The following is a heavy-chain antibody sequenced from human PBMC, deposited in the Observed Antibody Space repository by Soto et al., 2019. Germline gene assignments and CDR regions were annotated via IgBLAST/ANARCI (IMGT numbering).Heavy chain of an antibody. D-gene: IGHD2-8*01. CDR1: GFTFSSNA. J-gene: IGHJ6*02. CDR2: LSGSGGRT. Sequence: PGGSLRLSCAASGFTFSSNAMNWVRQAPGKGLEWVSGLSGSGGRTYYADSVKGRFIISRDNSNNTLYLQMNSLRAEDTAEYYCAKDAGSIVLSRKDVWGQGTTVTVSS. CDR3: AKDAGSIVLSRKDV. V-gene: IGHV3-23*01.